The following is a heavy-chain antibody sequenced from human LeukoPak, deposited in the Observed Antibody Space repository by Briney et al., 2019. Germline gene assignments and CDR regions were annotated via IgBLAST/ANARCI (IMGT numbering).Heavy chain of an antibody. J-gene: IGHJ6*02. Sequence: ASVKVSCKASGYTFTSYDINWVRQATGQGLGWMGWMNPNSGNTGYAQKFQGRVTMTRNTSISTAYMELSSLRSEDTAVYYCARVPLNYYYYYGMDVWGQGTTVTVSS. CDR3: ARVPLNYYYYYGMDV. V-gene: IGHV1-8*01. CDR2: MNPNSGNT. CDR1: GYTFTSYD.